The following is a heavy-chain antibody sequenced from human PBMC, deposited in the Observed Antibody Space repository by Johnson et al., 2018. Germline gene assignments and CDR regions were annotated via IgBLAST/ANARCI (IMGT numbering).Heavy chain of an antibody. CDR1: GFTFSSYW. V-gene: IGHV3-7*01. CDR2: IKQDGGEK. CDR3: ARLTPRGAFDI. J-gene: IGHJ3*02. D-gene: IGHD4/OR15-4a*01. Sequence: VQLVQSGGGLVQPGGSLRVSCTASGFTFSSYWMSWVRQAPGKGLEWVANIKQDGGEKYYVDSVKGRFTISRDNAKNSLYLQMNSLGAGDTSVNYLARLTPRGAFDIWGQGTMVTVSS.